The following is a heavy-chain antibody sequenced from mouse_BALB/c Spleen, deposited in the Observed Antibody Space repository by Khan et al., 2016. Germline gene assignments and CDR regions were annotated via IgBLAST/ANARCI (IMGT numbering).Heavy chain of an antibody. CDR2: IRSKSNNYAT. Sequence: EVQLVETGGGLVQPRGSLKLSCAASGFTFNTNAMNWVRQAPGKGLEWVSRIRSKSNNYATYYADSVKDRFTISSDDSQSMLYLQMNNLKTEDTSMYCCVRDTPFADWGQGTLVTVSA. V-gene: IGHV10S3*01. CDR3: VRDTPFAD. J-gene: IGHJ3*01. CDR1: GFTFNTNA.